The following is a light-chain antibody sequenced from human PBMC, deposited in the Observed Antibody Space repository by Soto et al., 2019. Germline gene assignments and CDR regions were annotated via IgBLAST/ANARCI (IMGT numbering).Light chain of an antibody. V-gene: IGKV3-20*01. CDR2: DTS. J-gene: IGKJ3*01. CDR3: QHYGTSAL. Sequence: EIVLMQSPGTLSLSPGERATLSCRTSQSVSSSYLAWYQQKPGQAPRLLIYDTSDRATGIPDRFSASGSGTDFTLTISRLEPEDFAVYYCQHYGTSALFGPGTKVDIK. CDR1: QSVSSSY.